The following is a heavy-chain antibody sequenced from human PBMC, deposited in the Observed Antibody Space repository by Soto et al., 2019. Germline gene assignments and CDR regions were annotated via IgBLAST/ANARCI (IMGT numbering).Heavy chain of an antibody. CDR3: ARTYYYGSGSYYGYWFDP. V-gene: IGHV4-30-2*01. J-gene: IGHJ5*02. Sequence: LSLTCAVSSGSISSGGYSWSWIRQPPGKGLEWIGYIYHSGSTNYNPSLKSRVTMSVDRSKNQFSLKLSSVTAADTAVYYCARTYYYGSGSYYGYWFDPWGQGTLVTVSS. D-gene: IGHD3-10*01. CDR1: SGSISSGGYS. CDR2: IYHSGST.